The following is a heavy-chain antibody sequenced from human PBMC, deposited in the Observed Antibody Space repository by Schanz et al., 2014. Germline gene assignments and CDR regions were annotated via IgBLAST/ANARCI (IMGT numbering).Heavy chain of an antibody. Sequence: VRLVESGGGVVQPGRSLRLSCAASGLIFSNYVMSWVRQAPGKGLEWVSAISGGGGTTYYADSVKGRFTISRDNSKNTLYLQMNSLRPEDTAVYYCAKYRGYYRVSGSYRELEYWGQGTLVTVSS. J-gene: IGHJ4*02. CDR2: ISGGGGTT. CDR1: GLIFSNYV. CDR3: AKYRGYYRVSGSYRELEY. D-gene: IGHD3-10*01. V-gene: IGHV3-23*04.